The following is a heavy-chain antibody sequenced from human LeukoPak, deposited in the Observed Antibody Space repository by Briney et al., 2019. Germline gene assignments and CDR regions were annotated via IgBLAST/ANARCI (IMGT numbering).Heavy chain of an antibody. D-gene: IGHD6-13*01. CDR2: IYYSGST. V-gene: IGHV4-31*03. Sequence: SETLSLTCTVSGGSISSGGYYWSWIRQHPGKGQEWIGYIYYSGSTYYNPSLKSRVTISVDTSKNQFSLKLSSVTAADTAVYYCASTPGIAAAGWWFDPWGQGTLVTVSS. J-gene: IGHJ5*02. CDR1: GGSISSGGYY. CDR3: ASTPGIAAAGWWFDP.